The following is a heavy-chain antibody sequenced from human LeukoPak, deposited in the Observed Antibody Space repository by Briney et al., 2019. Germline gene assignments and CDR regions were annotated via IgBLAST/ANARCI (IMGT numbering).Heavy chain of an antibody. Sequence: GGSLRLSCAASGCTFSSYAMHWVRQAPGKGLEWVAVISYDGSNKYYADSVKGRFTISRDNSKNTLYLQMNSLRAEDTAVYYCARDLRDAFDIWGQGTMVTVSS. J-gene: IGHJ3*02. CDR2: ISYDGSNK. CDR1: GCTFSSYA. CDR3: ARDLRDAFDI. V-gene: IGHV3-30*04.